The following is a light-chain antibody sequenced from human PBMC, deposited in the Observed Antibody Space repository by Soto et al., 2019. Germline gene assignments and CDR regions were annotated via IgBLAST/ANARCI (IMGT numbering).Light chain of an antibody. J-gene: IGKJ5*01. Sequence: DIVLTQSPATLSLSPGERATLSCRASQSLPWYIAWYQQKPGQAPRLLLYDASTRATGTPDRXSGXGSGXXFTLXXXXVEPEDFAIYHCQYLGYFDQGTRLDI. CDR2: DAS. CDR1: QSLPWY. V-gene: IGKV3-11*01. CDR3: QYLGY.